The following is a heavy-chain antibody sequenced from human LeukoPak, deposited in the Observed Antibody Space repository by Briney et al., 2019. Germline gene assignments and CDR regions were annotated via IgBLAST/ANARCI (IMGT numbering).Heavy chain of an antibody. CDR3: ARVTVTTLDFDY. CDR1: GFTISNYY. CDR2: IYSGGST. Sequence: GGSLRLSCAASGFTISNYYMSWVRQAPGKGLEWVSVIYSGGSTSYADSVKGRFTISRDYSKNTVYLQMNSLRAEDTAVYYCARVTVTTLDFDYWGQGTLVTVSS. V-gene: IGHV3-66*01. D-gene: IGHD4-17*01. J-gene: IGHJ4*02.